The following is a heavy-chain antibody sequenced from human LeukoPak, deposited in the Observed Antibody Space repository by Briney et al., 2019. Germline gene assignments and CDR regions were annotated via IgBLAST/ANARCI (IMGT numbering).Heavy chain of an antibody. CDR1: GFTVSNNY. CDR3: ARGGDTIGSIRSPFDI. D-gene: IGHD3-22*01. Sequence: GGSLRLSCAASGFTVSNNYMTWVRQAPGKGVEWVSVIYGGGSTYYADSVKGRFTISRDNSKNTLYLQMNSLRAEDTAVYYCARGGDTIGSIRSPFDIWGQGTMVTVSS. V-gene: IGHV3-66*01. CDR2: IYGGGST. J-gene: IGHJ3*02.